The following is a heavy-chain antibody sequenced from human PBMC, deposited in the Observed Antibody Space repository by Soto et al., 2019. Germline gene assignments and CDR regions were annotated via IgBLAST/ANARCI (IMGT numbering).Heavy chain of an antibody. Sequence: QPQLQESGPGLVKPSETLSLTCTVSGGSVSSCCNYWGWVRQPPGKGLEWIGSIHNSGSTSYNPSLRRRVTISVDTPKNQFSLPLTSVTAADTAVYYCARVLSSPSATGIWGQGILVTVSS. CDR2: IHNSGST. CDR1: GGSVSSCCNY. V-gene: IGHV4-39*01. CDR3: ARVLSSPSATGI. J-gene: IGHJ4*02. D-gene: IGHD6-6*01.